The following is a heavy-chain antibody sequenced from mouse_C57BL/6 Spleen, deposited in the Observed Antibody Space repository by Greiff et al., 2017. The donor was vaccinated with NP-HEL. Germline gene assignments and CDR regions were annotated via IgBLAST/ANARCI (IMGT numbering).Heavy chain of an antibody. D-gene: IGHD1-1*01. V-gene: IGHV1-50*01. J-gene: IGHJ3*01. CDR3: ARYDTTVVPFAY. CDR2: IDPSDSYT. CDR1: GYTFTSYW. Sequence: QVQLQQSGAELVKPGASVKLSCKASGYTFTSYWMQWVKQRPGQGLEWIGEIDPSDSYTNYNQKFKGKATLTVDTSSSTAYMQLSSLTSEDSAVYYCARYDTTVVPFAYWGQGTLVTVSA.